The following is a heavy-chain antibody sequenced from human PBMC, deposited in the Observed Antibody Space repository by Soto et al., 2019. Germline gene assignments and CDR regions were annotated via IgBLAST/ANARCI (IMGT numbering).Heavy chain of an antibody. CDR2: ISSGASTI. CDR1: GFTFSDYY. D-gene: IGHD2-21*01. J-gene: IGHJ4*02. Sequence: PGGSLRLSCAASGFTFSDYYMSWIRQAPGKGLEWVSYISSGASTIYYADSVKGRFTISRDNAKNSLYLQMNSLRAEDTAVYYCARDLYCGGDCYSPGVDYWGQGTLVTVSS. V-gene: IGHV3-11*01. CDR3: ARDLYCGGDCYSPGVDY.